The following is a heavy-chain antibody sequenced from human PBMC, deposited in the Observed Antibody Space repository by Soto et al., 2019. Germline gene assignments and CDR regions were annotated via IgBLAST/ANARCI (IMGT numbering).Heavy chain of an antibody. Sequence: QVQLQESGPGLVKSSQTLSLTCTVSGGSISSGGSYWSWIRQRPGKGLEWIGYIFYSDSFYYTPSLKGRVVMLADTSKNQFTLKLSSVTDADTAVYYCARAPEPPPIFGVVRPYFFDFWGQGTLVTVSS. CDR1: GGSISSGGSY. J-gene: IGHJ4*02. CDR3: ARAPEPPPIFGVVRPYFFDF. D-gene: IGHD3-3*01. V-gene: IGHV4-31*03. CDR2: IFYSDSF.